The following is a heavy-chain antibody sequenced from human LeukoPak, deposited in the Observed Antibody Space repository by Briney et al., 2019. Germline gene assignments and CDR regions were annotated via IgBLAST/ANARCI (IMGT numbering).Heavy chain of an antibody. J-gene: IGHJ4*02. V-gene: IGHV3-21*01. D-gene: IGHD4-17*01. CDR1: GFTVSSYS. CDR2: ISSSSSYK. CDR3: ARENDYGEYAGYFDY. Sequence: GGSLRLSCAASGFTVSSYSMNWVRQAPGKGLEWVSSISSSSSYKYYADSVKGRFTISRDNAKNSLYLQMNSLRAEDTAVYNCARENDYGEYAGYFDYWGQGTLVTVSS.